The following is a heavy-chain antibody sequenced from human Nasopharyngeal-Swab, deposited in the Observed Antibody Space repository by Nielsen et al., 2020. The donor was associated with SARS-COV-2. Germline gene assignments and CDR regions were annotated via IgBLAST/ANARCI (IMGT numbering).Heavy chain of an antibody. J-gene: IGHJ1*01. CDR2: IYPGDSDT. Sequence: GESLKISCRASGYMFTSSWIGWVRQMPGKGLEWMGIIYPGDSDTKYRPSFQGQVTISADKSISTAYLQWSSLKASDTAMYYCARPLGTADPGLQHWGQGTLVTVSS. D-gene: IGHD1-1*01. CDR3: ARPLGTADPGLQH. V-gene: IGHV5-51*01. CDR1: GYMFTSSW.